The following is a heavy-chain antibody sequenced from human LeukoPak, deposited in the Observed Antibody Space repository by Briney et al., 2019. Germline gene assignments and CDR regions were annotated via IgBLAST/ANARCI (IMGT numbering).Heavy chain of an antibody. V-gene: IGHV3-49*03. Sequence: GGSLRLSCTASGFGFGDYAMSWFRQAPGKGLEWVGFIRSEDYGGTTEYAASMKGRFTISRDDSKSIAYLQMNSLKTEDTAVYYCTRALRYFDWLLLFDYWGQGTLVTVSS. CDR1: GFGFGDYA. CDR2: IRSEDYGGTT. J-gene: IGHJ4*02. D-gene: IGHD3-9*01. CDR3: TRALRYFDWLLLFDY.